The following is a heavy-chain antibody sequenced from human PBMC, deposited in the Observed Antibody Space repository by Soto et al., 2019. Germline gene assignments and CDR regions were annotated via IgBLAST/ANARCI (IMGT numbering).Heavy chain of an antibody. V-gene: IGHV6-1*01. CDR3: VILVGGTADY. Sequence: PSQTLSLTCAITGDSVSSSNAAWDWIRHSASRGLEWLGRTYYRSKWYNDYAVSVKSRITVNPDTSKNQFSLQLNSVTPEDTAVYYCVILVGGTADYWGHGTLVTV. CDR1: GDSVSSSNAA. D-gene: IGHD1-26*01. CDR2: TYYRSKWYN. J-gene: IGHJ4*01.